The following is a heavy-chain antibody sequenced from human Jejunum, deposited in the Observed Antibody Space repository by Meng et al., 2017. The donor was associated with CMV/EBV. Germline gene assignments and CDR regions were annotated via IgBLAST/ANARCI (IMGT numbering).Heavy chain of an antibody. D-gene: IGHD6-19*01. V-gene: IGHV1-8*01. CDR3: ATGVADFKY. J-gene: IGHJ4*02. Sequence: QVQMVQSGAEVKKPGASGKVSCKASGYTFTSYDINWVRQGTGQGLEWMGWMNPNRGTTGYAQKFQGRVTMTRNISKSTAYMDLSSLRSEDTAVYYCATGVADFKYWGQGTLVTVSS. CDR2: MNPNRGTT. CDR1: GYTFTSYD.